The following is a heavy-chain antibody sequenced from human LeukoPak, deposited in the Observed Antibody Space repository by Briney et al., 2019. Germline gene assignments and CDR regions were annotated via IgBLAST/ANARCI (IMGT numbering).Heavy chain of an antibody. D-gene: IGHD1-26*01. Sequence: GGSLRLSCAASGFTVSSNYMSWVRQAPGKGLEWASVIYSGGSTYYADSVKGRFTISRDNSKNTLYLQMNSLRAEDTAVYYCARDSGSYPFDYWGQGTLVTVSS. CDR1: GFTVSSNY. V-gene: IGHV3-53*01. J-gene: IGHJ4*02. CDR3: ARDSGSYPFDY. CDR2: IYSGGST.